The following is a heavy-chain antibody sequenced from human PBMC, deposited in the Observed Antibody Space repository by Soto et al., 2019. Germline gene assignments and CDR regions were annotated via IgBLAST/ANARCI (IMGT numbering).Heavy chain of an antibody. CDR3: ARGATRGIYYYYGMDV. Sequence: SVKVSCKASGGTFSSYAISWVRQAPGQGLEWMGGIIPIFGTANYAQKFQGRVTITADESTSTAYMELSSLRSEDTAVYYCARGATRGIYYYYGMDVWGQGTTVTVSS. J-gene: IGHJ6*02. CDR1: GGTFSSYA. D-gene: IGHD3-16*01. CDR2: IIPIFGTA. V-gene: IGHV1-69*13.